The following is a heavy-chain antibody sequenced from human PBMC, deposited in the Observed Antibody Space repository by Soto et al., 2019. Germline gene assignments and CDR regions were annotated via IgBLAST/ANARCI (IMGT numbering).Heavy chain of an antibody. CDR2: ISGSGGNT. D-gene: IGHD3-10*01. CDR1: GFTFSSYA. Sequence: EVQLLESGGGLVQPGGSLRLSCAASGFTFSSYAMSWVRQAPGKGLEWVSTISGSGGNTYYADSVKGRFTISRDNSGNTLYLQMNSLRADDTAIYYCAKGSPYFGEPRFWGQGTLVTVSS. J-gene: IGHJ4*02. CDR3: AKGSPYFGEPRF. V-gene: IGHV3-23*01.